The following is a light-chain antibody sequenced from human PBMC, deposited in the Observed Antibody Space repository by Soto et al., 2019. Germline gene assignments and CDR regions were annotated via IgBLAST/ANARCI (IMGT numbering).Light chain of an antibody. Sequence: QSALTQPPSVSGAPGQRVTISCTGSSSNIGAGYDVHWYQQLPGTAPKLLIYGNSNRPSGVPDRFSGSKSGTSASLAITGLQAEDEAHYFCQSYDSSLSGVVFGGGTQLTVL. CDR1: SSNIGAGYD. V-gene: IGLV1-40*01. J-gene: IGLJ2*01. CDR3: QSYDSSLSGVV. CDR2: GNS.